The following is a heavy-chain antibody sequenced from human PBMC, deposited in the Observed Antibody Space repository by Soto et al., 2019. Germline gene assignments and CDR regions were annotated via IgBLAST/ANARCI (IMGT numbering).Heavy chain of an antibody. CDR1: GFSLSNAAMG. D-gene: IGHD2-15*01. V-gene: IGHV2-26*01. CDR3: ARVGSCGGGTCCGACDI. CDR2: IFANDEK. J-gene: IGHJ3*02. Sequence: QVTLTESGPVLVKPTETLTLTCTVSGFSLSNAAMGVGWIRQPPGKALEWLAHIFANDEKSSTTSLKSRLTIFNDMSKSHVVLILTNTDPRYTSTSCRARVGSCGGGTCCGACDIWGQGTTVTFSS.